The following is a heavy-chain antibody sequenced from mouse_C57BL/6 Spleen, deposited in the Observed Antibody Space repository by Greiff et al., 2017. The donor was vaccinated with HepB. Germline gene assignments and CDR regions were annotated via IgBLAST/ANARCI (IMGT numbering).Heavy chain of an antibody. CDR1: GYTFTDYY. CDR2: INPNNGGT. J-gene: IGHJ3*01. V-gene: IGHV1-26*01. CDR3: AGRGILWLRRRTWFAY. D-gene: IGHD2-2*01. Sequence: VQLQQSGPELVKPGASVKISCKASGYTFTDYYMNWVKQSHGKSLEWIGDINPNNGGTSYNQKFKGKATLTVDKSSSTAYMELRSLTSEDSAVYYCAGRGILWLRRRTWFAYWGQGTLVTVSA.